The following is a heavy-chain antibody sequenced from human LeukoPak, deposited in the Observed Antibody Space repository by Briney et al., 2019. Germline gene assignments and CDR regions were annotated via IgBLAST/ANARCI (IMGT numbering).Heavy chain of an antibody. J-gene: IGHJ3*02. D-gene: IGHD1-7*01. CDR2: IIPIFGTA. V-gene: IGHV1-69*05. CDR1: GGTFSSYA. CDR3: ARGFSITGTTTGAFDI. Sequence: SVKVSCKASGGTFSSYAISWVRQAPGQGLEWMGGIIPIFGTANYAQKFQGRVTITTDESTSTAYMELSSLRSEDTAVYYCARGFSITGTTTGAFDIWGQGTMVTVSS.